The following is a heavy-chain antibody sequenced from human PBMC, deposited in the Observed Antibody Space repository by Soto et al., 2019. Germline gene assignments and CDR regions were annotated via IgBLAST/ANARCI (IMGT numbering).Heavy chain of an antibody. V-gene: IGHV4-39*01. CDR1: GGSISSSSYY. CDR3: ARQTITIFGVVIPNWFDP. J-gene: IGHJ5*02. Sequence: PSETLSLTCTVSGGSISSSSYYWGWIRQPPGKGLEWIGSIYYSGSTYYNPSLKGRVTISVDTSKNQFSLKLSSVTAADTAVYYCARQTITIFGVVIPNWFDPWGQGTLVTVSS. CDR2: IYYSGST. D-gene: IGHD3-3*01.